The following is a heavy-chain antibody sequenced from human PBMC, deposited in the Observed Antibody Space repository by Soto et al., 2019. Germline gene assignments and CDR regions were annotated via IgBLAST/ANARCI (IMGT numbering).Heavy chain of an antibody. D-gene: IGHD3-16*01. CDR1: GGSISSSSYY. V-gene: IGHV4-39*07. Sequence: SETLSLTCSVSGGSISSSSYYWGWIRQPPGKGLEWIGSIYYSGSTYYNPSLKSRVTISVDTSKNQFSLKLSSVTAADTAVYYCARIKIYDNDAYLYYFDYWGQGTLVTVSS. J-gene: IGHJ4*02. CDR2: IYYSGST. CDR3: ARIKIYDNDAYLYYFDY.